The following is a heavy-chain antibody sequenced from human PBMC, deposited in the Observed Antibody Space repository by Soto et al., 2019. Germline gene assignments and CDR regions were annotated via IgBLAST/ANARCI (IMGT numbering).Heavy chain of an antibody. CDR3: ARVGYSSSWYSVDHPFDY. CDR2: TYYRSKWYN. Sequence: PSQTLSLTCAISGDSVSSNSAAWNWIRQSPSRGLEWLGRTYYRSKWYNDYAVSVKSRITINPDTSKNQFSLQLNSVTPEDTAVYYCARVGYSSSWYSVDHPFDYWGQGTLVTVSS. D-gene: IGHD6-13*01. V-gene: IGHV6-1*01. J-gene: IGHJ4*02. CDR1: GDSVSSNSAA.